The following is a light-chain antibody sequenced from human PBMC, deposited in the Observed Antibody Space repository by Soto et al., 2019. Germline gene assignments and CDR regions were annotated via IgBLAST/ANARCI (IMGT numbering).Light chain of an antibody. CDR3: AAWDDSLHAVV. V-gene: IGLV1-44*01. Sequence: QSVLTQPPSASGTPGQRVTISCSGSSSNIGSNTVNWYQQLPGTAPKLLISSNDQRPSGVPDRFSGSKSGTSASLAISGLQSDDESDYYCAAWDDSLHAVVFGGWTKLTVL. J-gene: IGLJ2*01. CDR1: SSNIGSNT. CDR2: SND.